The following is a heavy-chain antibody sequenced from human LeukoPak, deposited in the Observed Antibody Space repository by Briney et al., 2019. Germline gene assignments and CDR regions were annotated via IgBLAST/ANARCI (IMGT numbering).Heavy chain of an antibody. Sequence: PGGSLRLSCAASGFTFSNYAISWVRQAPGKGLEWVSTISVSASKTYYADSVKGRFTISRDNSKNTLCLQMNSLRAEDTAVYYCAKDPLTVTPYFDYWGQGTLVTVSS. D-gene: IGHD4-17*01. CDR1: GFTFSNYA. V-gene: IGHV3-23*01. J-gene: IGHJ4*02. CDR3: AKDPLTVTPYFDY. CDR2: ISVSASKT.